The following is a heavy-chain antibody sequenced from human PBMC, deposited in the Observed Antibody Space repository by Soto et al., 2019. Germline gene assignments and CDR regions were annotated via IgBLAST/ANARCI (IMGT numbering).Heavy chain of an antibody. D-gene: IGHD2-2*01. J-gene: IGHJ4*02. CDR3: AKSRGVVPAATFDY. CDR2: ISWNSGSI. V-gene: IGHV3-9*01. Sequence: DVQLVESGGGLVQPGRSLRLSCAASGFTFDDYAMHWVRQAPGKGLEWVSGISWNSGSIGYADSVKGRFTISRDNAKNSLYLQMNSLRAEDTALYYCAKSRGVVPAATFDYWGQGTLVTVSS. CDR1: GFTFDDYA.